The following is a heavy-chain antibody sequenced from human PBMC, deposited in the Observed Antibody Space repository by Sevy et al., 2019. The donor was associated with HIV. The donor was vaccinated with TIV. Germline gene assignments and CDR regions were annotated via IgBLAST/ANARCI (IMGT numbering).Heavy chain of an antibody. V-gene: IGHV1-69*13. Sequence: ASVKVSCKASGGTFRQFPISWVRQAPGQGLEWMGGIIPIFATVNYAEKFQGRVTITADESTSTGYMELSSLRSEDTAIYFCARGDKALDRPKSTPIYYYDLDVWGQGTTVTVSS. D-gene: IGHD5-18*01. CDR1: GGTFRQFP. J-gene: IGHJ6*02. CDR2: IIPIFATV. CDR3: ARGDKALDRPKSTPIYYYDLDV.